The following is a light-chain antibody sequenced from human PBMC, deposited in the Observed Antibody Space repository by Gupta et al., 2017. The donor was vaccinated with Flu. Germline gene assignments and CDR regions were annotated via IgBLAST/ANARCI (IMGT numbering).Light chain of an antibody. CDR2: PAS. V-gene: IGKV1-9*01. Sequence: SPSFLSASVGDRVTITCRASQGISSSLAWFQHKPGRAPKLLIYPASTLQSGVPSTFSGSGSGTEFTLTISSLQPEDFATYYCQHLNTFPPYTFGQGTKLEIK. CDR1: QGISSS. J-gene: IGKJ2*01. CDR3: QHLNTFPPYT.